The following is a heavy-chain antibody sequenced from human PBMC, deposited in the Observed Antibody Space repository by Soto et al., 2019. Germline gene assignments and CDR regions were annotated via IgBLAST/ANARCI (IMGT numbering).Heavy chain of an antibody. CDR2: IYWDDDE. J-gene: IGHJ4*02. CDR3: AHRRVTVDFDY. Sequence: QITLKESGPTLVKPTQTLTLTCTFSGFSLSASGVGVGWIRQPPGKALEWLALIYWDDDERYSPSLKSRLTITKDTSKNQVVLTMTNMDPVDTATYYCAHRRVTVDFDYWGQGTLVTVSS. V-gene: IGHV2-5*02. CDR1: GFSLSASGVG. D-gene: IGHD2-21*02.